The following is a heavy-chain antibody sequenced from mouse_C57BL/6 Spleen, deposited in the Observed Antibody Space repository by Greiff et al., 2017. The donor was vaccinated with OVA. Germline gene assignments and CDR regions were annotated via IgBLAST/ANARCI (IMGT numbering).Heavy chain of an antibody. CDR2: ISYDGSN. J-gene: IGHJ4*01. V-gene: IGHV3-6*01. Sequence: EVKLMESGPGLVKPSQSLSLTCSVTGYSITSGYYWNWIRQFPGNKLEWMGYISYDGSNNYNPSLKNRISITRDTSKNQFFLKLNSVTTEDTATYYCARLGDGVMDYWGQGTSVTVSS. CDR3: ARLGDGVMDY. CDR1: GYSITSGYY. D-gene: IGHD2-3*01.